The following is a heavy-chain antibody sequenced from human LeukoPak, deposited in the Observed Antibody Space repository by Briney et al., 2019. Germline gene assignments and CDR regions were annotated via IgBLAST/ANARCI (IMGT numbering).Heavy chain of an antibody. J-gene: IGHJ6*04. Sequence: GGSLELSCAASGFTFSSYGMHWVRQAPGKGLEWVAVMSYDGSNKYYADSVKGRFTISRDNSKNTLYLQMNSLRAEDTAVYYCAKDTYCSSTSCYLAFVYYYYGMDVWGKGTTVTVSS. CDR1: GFTFSSYG. CDR2: MSYDGSNK. D-gene: IGHD2-2*01. V-gene: IGHV3-30*18. CDR3: AKDTYCSSTSCYLAFVYYYYGMDV.